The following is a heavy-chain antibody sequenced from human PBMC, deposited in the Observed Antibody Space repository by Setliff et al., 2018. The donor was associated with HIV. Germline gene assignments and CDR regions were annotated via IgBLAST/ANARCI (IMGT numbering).Heavy chain of an antibody. CDR3: ARGLPATNGVWIDY. CDR2: VYLSGGT. V-gene: IGHV4-4*07. J-gene: IGHJ4*02. Sequence: PSETLSLTCTVSSDSIRAYFCTWVRQPAGKGLEWIGHVYLSGGTNSNPSLKSRVTMSFDTSKTQFSLNLNSVTAADTAVYYCARGLPATNGVWIDYWGQGTLVTVFS. CDR1: SDSIRAYF. D-gene: IGHD2-8*01.